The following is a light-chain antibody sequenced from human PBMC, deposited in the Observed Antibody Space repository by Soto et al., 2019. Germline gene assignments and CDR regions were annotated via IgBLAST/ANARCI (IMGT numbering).Light chain of an antibody. Sequence: DMRMTQSPASLSASVGDTVTITCRASQTINNRPLNWYQQKPGEAPKLLIYAASSLQPGVPSTFSGSGSGTEFTLTISSLQRDDVATYYCQQSSSTPRTFGGGTKVEIK. CDR1: QTINNRP. J-gene: IGKJ4*01. V-gene: IGKV1-39*01. CDR2: AAS. CDR3: QQSSSTPRT.